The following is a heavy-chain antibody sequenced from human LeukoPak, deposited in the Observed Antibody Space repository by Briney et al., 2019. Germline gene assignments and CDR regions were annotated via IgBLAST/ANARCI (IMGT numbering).Heavy chain of an antibody. D-gene: IGHD6-13*01. Sequence: SETLSLTCTVSGGSINSYYWNWIRQPPGKGLESIGYIYYSGGTNYNPSLKSRVTIAVDTSKNQFSLKLSSVTAADTAVYYCARRAAAVGTYYMDVWGKGTTVTASS. V-gene: IGHV4-59*01. J-gene: IGHJ6*03. CDR1: GGSINSYY. CDR2: IYYSGGT. CDR3: ARRAAAVGTYYMDV.